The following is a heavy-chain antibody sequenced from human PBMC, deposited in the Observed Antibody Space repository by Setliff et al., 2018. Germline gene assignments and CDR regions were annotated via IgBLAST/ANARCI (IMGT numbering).Heavy chain of an antibody. CDR3: ARLLSGSGFDI. CDR1: GFTFSDHY. V-gene: IGHV3-11*04. Sequence: LSCAASGFTFSDHYMNWIRQAPGKGLEWISYISRGGNTIYYADSVKGRFTISRDNAKNSLYLQMNDLRAEDTAVYHCARLLSGSGFDIWGQGTMVTVSS. CDR2: ISRGGNTI. J-gene: IGHJ3*02. D-gene: IGHD2-15*01.